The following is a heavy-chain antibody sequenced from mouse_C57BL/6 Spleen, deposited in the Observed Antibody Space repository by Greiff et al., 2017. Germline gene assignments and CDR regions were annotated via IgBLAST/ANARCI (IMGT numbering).Heavy chain of an antibody. CDR3: ARPDGYYYFDV. Sequence: QVQLKQPGAELVRPGSSVKLSCKASGYTFTSYWMDWVKQRPGQGLEWIGNIYPSDSETHYNQKFKDKATLTVDKSSSTAYMQLSSLTSEDSAVYYCARPDGYYYFDVWGTGTTVTVSS. CDR1: GYTFTSYW. V-gene: IGHV1-61*01. J-gene: IGHJ1*03. D-gene: IGHD2-3*01. CDR2: IYPSDSET.